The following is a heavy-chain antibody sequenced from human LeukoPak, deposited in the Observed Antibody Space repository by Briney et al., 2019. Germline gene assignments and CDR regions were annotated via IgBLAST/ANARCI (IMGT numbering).Heavy chain of an antibody. V-gene: IGHV3-73*01. CDR1: GFTFSDSA. CDR2: IRSKANSYAP. D-gene: IGHD3-22*01. Sequence: GGSLTLSCAASGFTFSDSAMHWLGQASGKGLEGVGRIRSKANSYAPAYAASVTSRFTISRDDSKNREYLQMNSLKAEDTAVYYCTRQYPYDSSGYSYPTFDYWGQGTLVTVSS. J-gene: IGHJ4*02. CDR3: TRQYPYDSSGYSYPTFDY.